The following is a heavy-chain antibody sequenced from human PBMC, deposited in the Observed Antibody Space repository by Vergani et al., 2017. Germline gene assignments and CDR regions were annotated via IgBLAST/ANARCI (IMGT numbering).Heavy chain of an antibody. D-gene: IGHD1-14*01. J-gene: IGHJ5*02. V-gene: IGHV3-33*01. CDR1: GFTFNQYG. CDR3: ARDLRLLYNRFDP. CDR2: TWYDGNNK. Sequence: QVQLVESGGGVVQPGRSLRLSCAASGFTFNQYGMHWVRQAPGTGLEWVAVTWYDGNNKQYADSVKGRFTISGDNSKSTMYLQMNSLRDEDTGVYYCARDLRLLYNRFDPWGQGTLVTVSS.